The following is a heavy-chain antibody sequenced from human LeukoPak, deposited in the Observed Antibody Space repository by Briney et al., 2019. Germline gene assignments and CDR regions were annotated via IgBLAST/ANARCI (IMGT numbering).Heavy chain of an antibody. D-gene: IGHD1-26*01. CDR3: ASTRGGSYLKFDY. CDR1: GFTFSSYS. CDR2: ISSSGSTI. Sequence: GGSLRLSCAASGFTFSSYSMNWVRQAPGKGLEWVSYISSSGSTIYYADSVKGRFTISRDNAKNSLYLQMNSLRAEDTAVYYCASTRGGSYLKFDYRGQGTLVTVSS. J-gene: IGHJ4*02. V-gene: IGHV3-48*04.